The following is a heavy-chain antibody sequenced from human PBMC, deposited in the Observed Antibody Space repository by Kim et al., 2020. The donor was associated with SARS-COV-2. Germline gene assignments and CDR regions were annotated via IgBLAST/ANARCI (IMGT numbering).Heavy chain of an antibody. J-gene: IGHJ6*02. CDR2: IYTSGST. CDR3: ARDKTFGEHFGMAV. Sequence: SETLSLTCSVSGGSVSSGSYYWSWLRQPAGKGLEWIGRIYTSGSTNYNPSLQSRVTISVDMSKNQFSLKVNSVTATDTAVYYCARDKTFGEHFGMAVWGQGTTVIVSS. CDR1: GGSVSSGSYY. D-gene: IGHD3-10*01. V-gene: IGHV4-61*02.